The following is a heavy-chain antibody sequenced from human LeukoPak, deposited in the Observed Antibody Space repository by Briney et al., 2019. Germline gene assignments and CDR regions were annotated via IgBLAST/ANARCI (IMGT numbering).Heavy chain of an antibody. D-gene: IGHD6-19*01. V-gene: IGHV3-48*01. CDR2: ISSSSSTI. J-gene: IGHJ4*02. CDR1: GFTVSSNY. CDR3: ARGSGIAVERTNDY. Sequence: SGGSLRLSCAASGFTVSSNYMSWVRQAPGKGLEWVSYISSSSSTIYYADSVKGRFTISRDNPKNTLYLQMNSLRAEDTAVYYCARGSGIAVERTNDYWGQGTLVTVSS.